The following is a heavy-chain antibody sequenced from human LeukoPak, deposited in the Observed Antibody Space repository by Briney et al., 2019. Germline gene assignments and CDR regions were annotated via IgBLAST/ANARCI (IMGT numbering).Heavy chain of an antibody. V-gene: IGHV3-48*02. D-gene: IGHD4-17*01. J-gene: IGHJ4*02. CDR2: LSGSSSTI. CDR3: AKVSGPFYGDFDY. CDR1: GFTFSSYA. Sequence: PGGSLRLSCAVSGFTFSSYAMNWVRQAPGKGLEWVSYLSGSSSTIYYADSVKGRFTIPRDNAKNSLFLQMNSLGDEDTAVYYCAKVSGPFYGDFDYWGQGTLVTVSS.